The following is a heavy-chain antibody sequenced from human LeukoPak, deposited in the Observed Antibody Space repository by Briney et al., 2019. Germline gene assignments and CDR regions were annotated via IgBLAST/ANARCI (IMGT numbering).Heavy chain of an antibody. Sequence: GGSLRLSCAASGFTFSSYWMHWVRQAPGKGLVWVSRINSDGSSTSYADSVKGRSTISRDNAKNTLYLQMNSLRAEDTAVYYCARDHIRYYMDVWGKGTTVTVSS. CDR1: GFTFSSYW. J-gene: IGHJ6*03. V-gene: IGHV3-74*01. D-gene: IGHD2-2*02. CDR3: ARDHIRYYMDV. CDR2: INSDGSST.